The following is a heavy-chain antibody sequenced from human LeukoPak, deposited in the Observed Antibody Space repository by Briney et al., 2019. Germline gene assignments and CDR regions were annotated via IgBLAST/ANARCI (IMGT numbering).Heavy chain of an antibody. CDR1: GGSISSSRYY. D-gene: IGHD5-24*01. V-gene: IGHV4-39*01. Sequence: SETLSLTCTVSGGSISSSRYYWDWIRQPPGKGLEWIGTIYYNGDTYYNPSLKSRVTISVDTSKNQFSLKLNSVTAADMAVYYCASPREMATIYDAFDVWGQGTMVTVSS. J-gene: IGHJ3*01. CDR3: ASPREMATIYDAFDV. CDR2: IYYNGDT.